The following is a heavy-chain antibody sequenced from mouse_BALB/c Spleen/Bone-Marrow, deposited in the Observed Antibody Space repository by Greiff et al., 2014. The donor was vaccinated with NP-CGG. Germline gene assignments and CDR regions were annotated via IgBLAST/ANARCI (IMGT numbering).Heavy chain of an antibody. CDR3: ARDKNYGSYWYFDV. Sequence: EVKLVEFGGGLVQPGGSLRLSCATSGFTFTDYYMSWVRQPPGKALEWLGFIRNKANGYTTEYSASVKGRFTISRDNSQSILYLQMNTLRAEDSATYYCARDKNYGSYWYFDVWGAGTTVTVSS. CDR1: GFTFTDYY. CDR2: IRNKANGYTT. J-gene: IGHJ1*01. D-gene: IGHD2-1*01. V-gene: IGHV7-3*02.